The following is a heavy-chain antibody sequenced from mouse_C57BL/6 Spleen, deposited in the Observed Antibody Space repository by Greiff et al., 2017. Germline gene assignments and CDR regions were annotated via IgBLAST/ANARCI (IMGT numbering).Heavy chain of an antibody. CDR3: ARRCVSSGYGFDY. D-gene: IGHD3-2*02. CDR2: IYPSDSET. J-gene: IGHJ2*01. CDR1: GYTFTSYW. Sequence: QVQLQQPGAELVRPGSSVKLSCKASGYTFTSYWMDWVKQRPGQGLEWIGNIYPSDSETTYNQKFKDKATLTVDKSSSTAYMQLSSLTSEDSAVXYGARRCVSSGYGFDYWGQGTTLTVSS. V-gene: IGHV1-61*01.